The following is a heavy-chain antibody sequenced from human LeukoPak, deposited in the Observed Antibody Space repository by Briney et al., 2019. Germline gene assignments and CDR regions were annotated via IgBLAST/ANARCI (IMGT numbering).Heavy chain of an antibody. D-gene: IGHD6-6*01. J-gene: IGHJ5*02. Sequence: GGSLRLSCAASGFTFSSYSMNWVRQAPGKGLEWVSYISSSSSTIYYADSVKGRLTISRDNAKNSLYLQMNSLRAENTAVYYCARGPSRYSSSGFNWFDPWGQGTLVTVSS. CDR3: ARGPSRYSSSGFNWFDP. V-gene: IGHV3-48*01. CDR1: GFTFSSYS. CDR2: ISSSSSTI.